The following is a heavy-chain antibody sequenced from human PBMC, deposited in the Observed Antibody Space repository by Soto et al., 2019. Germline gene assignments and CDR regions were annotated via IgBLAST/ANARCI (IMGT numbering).Heavy chain of an antibody. Sequence: PGESLKISCKGSGYSFTSYWISWVRQMPGKGLEWMGRIDPSDSYTNYSPSFQGHVTISADKSFSTAYLQWSSLKASDTAMYYCARLPYSTMVRGVIGYYYYGMDVWGQGTTVTVS. V-gene: IGHV5-10-1*01. CDR1: GYSFTSYW. J-gene: IGHJ6*02. D-gene: IGHD3-10*01. CDR2: IDPSDSYT. CDR3: ARLPYSTMVRGVIGYYYYGMDV.